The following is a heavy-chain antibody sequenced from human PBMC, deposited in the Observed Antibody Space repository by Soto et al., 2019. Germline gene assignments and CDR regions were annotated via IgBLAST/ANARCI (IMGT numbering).Heavy chain of an antibody. CDR2: ISYDGSNK. Sequence: QVQLVESGGGVVQPGRSLRLSCAASGFTFSSYGMHWVRQAPGKGLEWVAVISYDGSNKYYADSVKGRFTISRDNSKNTLYLQMNSLRAEDTAVYYCAKVYSSSWLTHDYWGQGTLVTVSS. V-gene: IGHV3-30*18. J-gene: IGHJ4*02. D-gene: IGHD6-13*01. CDR3: AKVYSSSWLTHDY. CDR1: GFTFSSYG.